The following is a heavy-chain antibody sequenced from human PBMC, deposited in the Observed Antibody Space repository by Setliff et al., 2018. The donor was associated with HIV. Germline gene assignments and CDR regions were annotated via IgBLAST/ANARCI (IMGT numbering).Heavy chain of an antibody. CDR1: GNSITRDYQ. CDR3: ARDASLRYPHYFDY. J-gene: IGHJ4*02. Sequence: PSETLSLTCTVSGNSITRDYQWGWIRQLPGKGLEWIGSIYHTGSTYYNPSLKSRVTMSVDTSKNQFSLKLTSVTAADTAVYYCARDASLRYPHYFDYWGQGTLVTVSS. V-gene: IGHV4-38-2*02. D-gene: IGHD3-9*01. CDR2: IYHTGST.